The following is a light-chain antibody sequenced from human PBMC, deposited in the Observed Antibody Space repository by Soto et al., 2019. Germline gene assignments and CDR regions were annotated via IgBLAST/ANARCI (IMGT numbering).Light chain of an antibody. CDR1: QSVSSS. J-gene: IGKJ1*01. CDR3: QHFGSSRT. V-gene: IGKV3-20*01. Sequence: EMVLTQSPGTRSLSPGERATLSCRASQSVSSSLAWYQQKPGQAPRLLIYGASSSATGIPDRFSGSGSGPDFPLSFSRLEPEDFAGYFCQHFGSSRTFGRGTKVEI. CDR2: GAS.